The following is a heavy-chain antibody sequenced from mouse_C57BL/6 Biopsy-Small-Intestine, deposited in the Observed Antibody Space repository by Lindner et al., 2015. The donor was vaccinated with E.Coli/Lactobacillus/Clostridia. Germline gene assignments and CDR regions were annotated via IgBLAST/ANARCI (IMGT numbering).Heavy chain of an antibody. CDR2: IYPSTGHT. CDR1: GYTFTNYG. V-gene: IGHV1-81*01. CDR3: ARDYGDYFDY. J-gene: IGHJ2*01. Sequence: VQLQESGAELARPGASVKLSCKASGYTFTNYGISWVKQRTGQGLEWIGEIYPSTGHTYYSEKFKGKATLTADKSSSTAYMELRSLTSEDSAVHFCARDYGDYFDYWGQSTTLTVSS. D-gene: IGHD1-1*01.